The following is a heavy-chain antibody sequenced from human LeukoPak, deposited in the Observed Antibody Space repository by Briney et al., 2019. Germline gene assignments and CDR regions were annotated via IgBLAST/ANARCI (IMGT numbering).Heavy chain of an antibody. V-gene: IGHV3-9*01. J-gene: IGHJ3*02. Sequence: PGGSLRLSCAASGFTFDDYAMHWVRQAPGKGLEWVSGISWNSGSIGYADSVRGRFTISRDNAKNSLYLQMNSLRAEDTALYYCAKGLYGLGELSVLDIWGQGTMVTVSS. CDR2: ISWNSGSI. CDR3: AKGLYGLGELSVLDI. D-gene: IGHD3-16*02. CDR1: GFTFDDYA.